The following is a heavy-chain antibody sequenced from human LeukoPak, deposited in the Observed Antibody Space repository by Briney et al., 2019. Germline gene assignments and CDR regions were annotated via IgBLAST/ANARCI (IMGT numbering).Heavy chain of an antibody. V-gene: IGHV4-61*08. Sequence: PSETLSLTCTVSGGSISSGGYYWSWIRQHPGKGLEWIGYIYYSGSTNYNPSLKSRVTISVDTSKNQFSLKLSSVTAADTAVYYCAREPMVRGVMGNWFDPWGQGTLVTVSS. D-gene: IGHD3-10*01. CDR1: GGSISSGGYY. CDR2: IYYSGST. CDR3: AREPMVRGVMGNWFDP. J-gene: IGHJ5*02.